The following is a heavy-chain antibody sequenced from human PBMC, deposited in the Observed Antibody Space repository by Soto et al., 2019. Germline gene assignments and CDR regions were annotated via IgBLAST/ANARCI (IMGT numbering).Heavy chain of an antibody. CDR1: GFTFTSYN. Sequence: GGSLRLSCAASGFTFTSYNMNWVRQAPGKGLEWVSYISSSGNTIYYTDSVKGRFTISRDNAKNSLYLQMNSLRAEDTAVYYCVRGRGGLWGRGTLVTVSS. V-gene: IGHV3-48*01. CDR2: ISSSGNTI. CDR3: VRGRGGL. J-gene: IGHJ2*01. D-gene: IGHD5-12*01.